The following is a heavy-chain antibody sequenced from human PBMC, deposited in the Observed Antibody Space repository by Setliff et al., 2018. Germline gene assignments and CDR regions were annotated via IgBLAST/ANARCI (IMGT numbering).Heavy chain of an antibody. V-gene: IGHV4-4*08. CDR3: ARARYCSGGSCYWTWLDS. Sequence: SETLSLTCTVSDVSISGYYWSWIRQPPGKGLEWIGYIHSSGRSNYNPSLKSRVTTSIDTSKNQFSLKLSSVTAADTAVYYCARARYCSGGSCYWTWLDSWAQGTLVTVS. CDR1: DVSISGYY. CDR2: IHSSGRS. J-gene: IGHJ5*01. D-gene: IGHD2-15*01.